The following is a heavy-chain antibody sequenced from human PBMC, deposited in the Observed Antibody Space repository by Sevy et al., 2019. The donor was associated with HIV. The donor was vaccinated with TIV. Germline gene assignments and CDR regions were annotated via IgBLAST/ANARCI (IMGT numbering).Heavy chain of an antibody. V-gene: IGHV3-30-3*01. CDR1: GFTFSSYA. CDR3: ARDGDSSSWGGWLPSNYYYYYGMDV. J-gene: IGHJ6*02. CDR2: ISYDGSNK. D-gene: IGHD6-13*01. Sequence: GGSLRLSCAASGFTFSSYAMHWVRQAPGKGLEGVAVISYDGSNKYYADSVKGRFTISRDNSKNTLYLQMNSLGAEDTAVYYCARDGDSSSWGGWLPSNYYYYYGMDVWGQGTTVTVSS.